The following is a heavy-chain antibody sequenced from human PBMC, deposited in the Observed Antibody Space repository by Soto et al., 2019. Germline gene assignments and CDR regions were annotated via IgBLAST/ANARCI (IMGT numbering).Heavy chain of an antibody. J-gene: IGHJ4*02. Sequence: GSLTLSCAASGFTFSSNYMSWVRQAPGKGLEWVSVIYSGGSTYYADSVKGRFTISRDNSKNTLYLQMNSLRAEDTAVYYCAILTYYYDSSGYYQYYFDYWGQGTLVTVSS. V-gene: IGHV3-53*01. D-gene: IGHD3-22*01. CDR3: AILTYYYDSSGYYQYYFDY. CDR2: IYSGGST. CDR1: GFTFSSNY.